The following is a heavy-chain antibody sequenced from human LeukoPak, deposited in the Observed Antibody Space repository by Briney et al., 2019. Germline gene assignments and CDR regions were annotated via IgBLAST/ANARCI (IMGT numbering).Heavy chain of an antibody. J-gene: IGHJ6*02. CDR3: ASPRPLGYCSGFGGSCPGMGV. Sequence: ASVKVSCKASGHTFITDYMHWVRQAPGQGLEWMGIINPSSGSASYAQKFQGRVTMTRDTSTSTVYMELTSLRSEDTAVYYCASPRPLGYCSGFGGSCPGMGVWGQGTTVTVSS. V-gene: IGHV1-46*01. CDR1: GHTFITDY. CDR2: INPSSGSA. D-gene: IGHD2-15*01.